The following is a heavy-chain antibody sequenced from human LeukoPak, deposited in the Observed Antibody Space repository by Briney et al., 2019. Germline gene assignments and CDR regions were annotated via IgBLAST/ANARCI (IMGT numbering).Heavy chain of an antibody. CDR1: GFSFSTYA. V-gene: IGHV3-30-3*01. CDR3: AKGYRLEWLLPYFDY. CDR2: ISYDGSNK. D-gene: IGHD3-3*01. J-gene: IGHJ4*02. Sequence: GGSLRLSCAAFGFSFSTYAMTWVRQAPGKGLEWVAVISYDGSNKYYADSVKGRFTISRDNSKNTLYLQMNSLRAEDTAVYYCAKGYRLEWLLPYFDYWGQGTLVTVSS.